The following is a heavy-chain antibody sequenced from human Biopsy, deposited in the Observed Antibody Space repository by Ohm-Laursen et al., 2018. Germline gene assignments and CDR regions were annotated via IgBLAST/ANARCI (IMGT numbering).Heavy chain of an antibody. Sequence: SSLRLSCTASGFNFDDYAMHWIRQGPGKGLEWVAGLTWNSGTIAYAGPVRGRFTISRDNAKNSLYLQMNNLTSEDTALYYCVRSLRNYDFLDSWDQGTLVSVSS. V-gene: IGHV3-9*01. CDR3: VRSLRNYDFLDS. CDR2: LTWNSGTI. D-gene: IGHD3-16*01. CDR1: GFNFDDYA. J-gene: IGHJ4*02.